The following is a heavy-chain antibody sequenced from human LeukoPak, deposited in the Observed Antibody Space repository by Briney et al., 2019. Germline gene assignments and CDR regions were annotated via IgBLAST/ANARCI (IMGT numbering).Heavy chain of an antibody. D-gene: IGHD3-9*01. CDR1: GFTFSSFS. J-gene: IGHJ4*02. CDR3: ARDFYEILTGYAFDY. Sequence: AGGSLILSCAASGFTFSSFSINWVRQAPGKGLEWVSSISRTSSYIYYADSVKGRFTISRDNAKNSLYLQMNSLRAEDTAVYYCARDFYEILTGYAFDYWGQGTLVTVSS. V-gene: IGHV3-21*01. CDR2: ISRTSSYI.